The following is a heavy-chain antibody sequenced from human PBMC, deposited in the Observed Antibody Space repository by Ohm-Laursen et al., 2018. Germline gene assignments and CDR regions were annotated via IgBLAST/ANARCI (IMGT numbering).Heavy chain of an antibody. D-gene: IGHD6-19*01. Sequence: SLRLSCAASGFSFSSYEMNWVRQAPGKGLEWLSYISTSGTTIYYADSVRGRFTISRDNAGNSLYLQMDSLRPEDTALYYCARDGGGWYYFDNWGQGTLVTVSS. V-gene: IGHV3-48*03. CDR2: ISTSGTTI. CDR1: GFSFSSYE. CDR3: ARDGGGWYYFDN. J-gene: IGHJ4*02.